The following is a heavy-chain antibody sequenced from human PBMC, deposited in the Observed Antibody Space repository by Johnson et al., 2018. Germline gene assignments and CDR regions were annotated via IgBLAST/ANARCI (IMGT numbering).Heavy chain of an antibody. CDR3: ARGRDFYGSGLDAFDM. Sequence: VQLVESGGELVQRGGSLRLSCAASGFTSRNYWMSWVRQAPGKGLEWVANMNQDGSETYYVDSGTGRFTISRDNAKNSLYLQMNSLRADDTAVYYCARGRDFYGSGLDAFDMWGQGTMVTVSS. D-gene: IGHD3-10*01. J-gene: IGHJ3*02. CDR1: GFTSRNYW. V-gene: IGHV3-7*01. CDR2: MNQDGSET.